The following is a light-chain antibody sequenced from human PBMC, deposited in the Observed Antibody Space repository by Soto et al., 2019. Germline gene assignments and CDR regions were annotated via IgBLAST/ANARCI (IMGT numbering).Light chain of an antibody. CDR2: DVS. CDR1: SSDVGGYNY. CDR3: SSYTAITTTRV. J-gene: IGLJ2*01. V-gene: IGLV2-14*03. Sequence: QSALTQPASVSGSPGQSITISCTGTSSDVGGYNYVSWYQQHPGKAPQLMIYDVSSRPSGVSHRFSGSKSGTTASLTISGLQAEVEAYYFCSSYTAITTTRVFGGGTQLTVL.